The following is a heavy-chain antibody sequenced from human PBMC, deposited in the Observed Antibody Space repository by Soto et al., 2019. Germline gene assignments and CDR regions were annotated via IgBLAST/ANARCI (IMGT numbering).Heavy chain of an antibody. CDR1: GGTLSNYA. D-gene: IGHD1-26*01. V-gene: IGHV1-69*06. CDR2: IIPLLGTA. J-gene: IGHJ4*02. CDR3: ATEGYSGSYYAY. Sequence: QVQLVQSGAEVKKPGSSVKVSCKASGGTLSNYAISWMRQAPGQGLERMGGIIPLLGTANYAQNFQGRVTITADKSTTTAYLELSSLRAEDTAVYYCATEGYSGSYYAYWGQGALVTVSP.